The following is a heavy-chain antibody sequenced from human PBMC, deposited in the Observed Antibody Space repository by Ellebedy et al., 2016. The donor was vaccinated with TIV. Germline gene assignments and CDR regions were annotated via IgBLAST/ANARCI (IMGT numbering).Heavy chain of an antibody. D-gene: IGHD3-9*01. CDR2: INKGGRT. CDR3: ATIRYFDWLSPQGFDY. CDR1: GGSVSELY. V-gene: IGHV4-4*07. Sequence: SETLSLTXSVSGGSVSELYWSWIRRPAGKRLEWVARINKGGRTNDNPSLRGRVTMSVDTSKNQISLRLTSVTAADTAVYYCATIRYFDWLSPQGFDYWGQGTLVTVSS. J-gene: IGHJ4*02.